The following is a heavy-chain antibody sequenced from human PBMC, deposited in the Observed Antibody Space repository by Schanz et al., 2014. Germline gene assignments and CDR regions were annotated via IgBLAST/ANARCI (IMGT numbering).Heavy chain of an antibody. CDR1: GFTFRSYG. Sequence: QVVLMESGGGVVRPGRSVRLSCVASGFTFRSYGMHWVRQAPGKGLEWVAVISYGGSDKYYTDSVKGHFTISRDDSKNTLYLQMNSLRAEDTAVYYCVKDLQRELLRDDHYYGMDVWGQGTTVTVSS. D-gene: IGHD1-26*01. CDR2: ISYGGSDK. CDR3: VKDLQRELLRDDHYYGMDV. V-gene: IGHV3-30*04. J-gene: IGHJ6*02.